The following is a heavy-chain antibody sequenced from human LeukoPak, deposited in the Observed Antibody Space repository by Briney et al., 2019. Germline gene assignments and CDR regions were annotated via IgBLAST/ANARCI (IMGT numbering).Heavy chain of an antibody. CDR3: ARDHYSYGYGWFDP. CDR1: GGTFSSYA. J-gene: IGHJ5*02. V-gene: IGHV1-69*13. D-gene: IGHD5-18*01. Sequence: SVKVSCKASGGTFSSYAISWARQAPGQGLEWMGGIIPIFGTANYAQKFQGRVTITADESTSTAYMELSSLRSEDTAVYYCARDHYSYGYGWFDPWGQGTLVTVSS. CDR2: IIPIFGTA.